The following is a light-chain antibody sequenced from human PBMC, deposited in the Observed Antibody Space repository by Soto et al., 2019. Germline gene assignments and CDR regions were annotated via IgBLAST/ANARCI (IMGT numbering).Light chain of an antibody. CDR2: DAS. CDR3: QQYITYST. J-gene: IGKJ5*01. V-gene: IGKV1-5*01. CDR1: QSRRGW. Sequence: DIQMTQSPSTLSASVGDRVTITCRARQSRRGWLARYQQRPGKAPKALIYDASTLASGVPSRLNGSGSGTEFTLTISSLQPDDFATYYCQQYITYSTFGQGTRLEI.